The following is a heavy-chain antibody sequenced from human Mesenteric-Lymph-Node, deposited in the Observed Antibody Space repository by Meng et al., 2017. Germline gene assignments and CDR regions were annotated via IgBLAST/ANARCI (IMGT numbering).Heavy chain of an antibody. CDR2: ISSSGSTI. Sequence: GESLKISCAASGFTFSSYEMNWVRQAPGKGLEWVSYISSSGSTIYYADSVKGRFTISRDNAKNSLYLQMNSLRAEDTAVYYCASNTVVPAVKYYYYYGMDVWGQGTTVTVSS. D-gene: IGHD2-2*01. V-gene: IGHV3-48*03. CDR3: ASNTVVPAVKYYYYYGMDV. J-gene: IGHJ6*02. CDR1: GFTFSSYE.